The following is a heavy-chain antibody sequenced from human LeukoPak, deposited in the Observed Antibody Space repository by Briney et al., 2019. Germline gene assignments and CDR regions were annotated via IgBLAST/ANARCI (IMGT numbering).Heavy chain of an antibody. D-gene: IGHD3-10*01. CDR2: INSGGSST. CDR3: AKDHRAYGSGSYYDY. V-gene: IGHV3-23*03. CDR1: QFTFSNYD. Sequence: GGSLRLSCAASQFTFSNYDMSWVRQAPGRGLEWVSVINSGGSSTSYADSVKGRFTISRDNSENTVYLQMNSLRAEDTAVYYCAKDHRAYGSGSYYDYWGQGTLVTVSS. J-gene: IGHJ4*02.